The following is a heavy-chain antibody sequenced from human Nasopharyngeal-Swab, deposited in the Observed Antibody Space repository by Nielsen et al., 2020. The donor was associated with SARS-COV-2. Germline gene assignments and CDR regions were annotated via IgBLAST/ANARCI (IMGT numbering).Heavy chain of an antibody. V-gene: IGHV3-48*02. CDR2: ISSSSSTI. J-gene: IGHJ4*02. Sequence: GESLKISCAAPGFTFSSYSMNWVRQAPGKGLEWVSYISSSSSTIYYADSVKGRFTISRDNAKNSLYLQMNSLRDEDTAVYYCARADETYCGGDCYSGYDYWGQGTLVTVSS. CDR1: GFTFSSYS. CDR3: ARADETYCGGDCYSGYDY. D-gene: IGHD2-21*02.